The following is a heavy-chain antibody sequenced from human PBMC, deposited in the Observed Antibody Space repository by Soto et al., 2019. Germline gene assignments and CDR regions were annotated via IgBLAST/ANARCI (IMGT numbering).Heavy chain of an antibody. CDR1: GFTFSSYA. J-gene: IGHJ4*02. Sequence: QVQLVESGGGVVQPGRSLRLSCAASGFTFSSYAMHWVRQAPGKGLEWVAVISYDGSKKYYADSVKGRFTISRDNSKNTLYLQMNSLRAEDTAVYYCARDGGISLWYYFDYWGQGTLVTVSS. V-gene: IGHV3-30-3*01. D-gene: IGHD2-21*01. CDR2: ISYDGSKK. CDR3: ARDGGISLWYYFDY.